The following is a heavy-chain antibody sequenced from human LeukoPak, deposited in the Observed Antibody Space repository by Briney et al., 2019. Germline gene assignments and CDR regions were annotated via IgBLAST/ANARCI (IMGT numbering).Heavy chain of an antibody. CDR3: ARARATKSGRYYYYYAMDV. CDR1: GYTFTSYG. V-gene: IGHV1-18*01. D-gene: IGHD5-12*01. CDR2: ISGYNGNT. J-gene: IGHJ6*02. Sequence: GASVKVSCKASGYTFTSYGISWVRQAPGQGLEGMGWISGYNGNTNYAQKLQGRVTMTTDTPTSTAYMELRSLRSDDTAVYYCARARATKSGRYYYYYAMDVWGQGTTVTVSS.